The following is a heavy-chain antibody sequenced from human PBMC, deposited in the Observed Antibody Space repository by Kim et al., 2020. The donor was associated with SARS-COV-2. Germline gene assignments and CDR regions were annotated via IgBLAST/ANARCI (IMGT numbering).Heavy chain of an antibody. CDR2: INPNTGDT. CDR1: GYTFTGYY. J-gene: IGHJ6*01. V-gene: IGHV1-2*06. D-gene: IGHD2-15*01. CDR3: ARDGGSGSWFYS. Sequence: ASVKVSCKTSGYTFTGYYIHWVRQTPGQGLEWMGRINPNTGDTNFAQKFQGSVTMTRDTSIRTAYLELSRLRSDDTAVYFCARDGGSGSWFYSWG.